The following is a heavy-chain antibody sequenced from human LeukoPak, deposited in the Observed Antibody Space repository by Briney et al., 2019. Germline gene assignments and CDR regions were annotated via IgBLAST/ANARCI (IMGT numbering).Heavy chain of an antibody. CDR2: IYYSGST. CDR1: GGSISSYY. V-gene: IGHV4-59*08. Sequence: SETLSLTCTVSGGSISSYYWSWIRQPPGKGLEWIGDIYYSGSTNYNPSLESRVTISVDTSKNQFSLRLSSVTAADTAVYYSARLASGSYGPLTPFDYWGQGTLVAVSS. D-gene: IGHD1-26*01. J-gene: IGHJ4*02. CDR3: ARLASGSYGPLTPFDY.